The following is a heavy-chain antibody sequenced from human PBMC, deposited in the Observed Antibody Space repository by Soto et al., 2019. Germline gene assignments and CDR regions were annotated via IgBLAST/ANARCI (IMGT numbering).Heavy chain of an antibody. Sequence: SETLSLTCAVYGGSFSGYYWSWIRQPPGKGLEWIGEINHSGSANYNPSLKSRVTLSVDTSRNQFSLKVSSVTAADTAVYYCARLTVHYVFWGGYSSVYYYGMDVWGQGTTVTVSS. V-gene: IGHV4-34*01. CDR1: GGSFSGYY. J-gene: IGHJ6*02. CDR2: INHSGSA. D-gene: IGHD3-3*01. CDR3: ARLTVHYVFWGGYSSVYYYGMDV.